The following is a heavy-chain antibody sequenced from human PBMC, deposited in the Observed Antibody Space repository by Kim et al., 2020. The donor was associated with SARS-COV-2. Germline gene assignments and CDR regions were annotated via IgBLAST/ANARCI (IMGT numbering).Heavy chain of an antibody. CDR1: GFTFSSYS. CDR2: ISSSSSYI. D-gene: IGHD3-3*01. V-gene: IGHV3-21*01. CDR3: ARGTTYDFWSGYPFDY. J-gene: IGHJ4*02. Sequence: GGSLRLSCAASGFTFSSYSMNWVRQAPGKGLEWVSSISSSSSYIYYADSVKGRFTISRDNAKNSLYLQMNSLRAEDTAVYYCARGTTYDFWSGYPFDYWGQGTLVTVSS.